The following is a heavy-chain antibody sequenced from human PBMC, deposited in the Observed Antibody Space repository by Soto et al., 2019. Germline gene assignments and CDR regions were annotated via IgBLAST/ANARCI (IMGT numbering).Heavy chain of an antibody. CDR3: ASSSGYYDSSGTGLLDI. CDR2: IYYSGST. J-gene: IGHJ3*02. Sequence: SETLSLTCTVSGGSISSGDYYWSWIRQPPGKGLEWIGYIYYSGSTYYNPSLRSRVTISVDTSKNQFSLKLSSVTAADTAVYYCASSSGYYDSSGTGLLDIWGQGTMVTVSS. V-gene: IGHV4-30-4*01. CDR1: GGSISSGDYY. D-gene: IGHD3-22*01.